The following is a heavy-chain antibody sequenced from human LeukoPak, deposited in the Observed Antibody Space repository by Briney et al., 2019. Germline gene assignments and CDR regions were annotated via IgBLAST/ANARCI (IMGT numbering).Heavy chain of an antibody. CDR2: XRYDGSNK. J-gene: IGHJ4*02. D-gene: IGHD3-22*01. CDR3: AKETAYYYDSSGYFDY. Sequence: XXSCAXXGFTXSXXGMHWXXXAXXXGLXXVAXXRYDGSNKYYADSVKGRFTISRDNSKNTLYLQMNSLRAEDTAVYYCAKETAYYYDSSGYFDYWGQGTLVTVSS. V-gene: IGHV3-30*02. CDR1: GFTXSXXG.